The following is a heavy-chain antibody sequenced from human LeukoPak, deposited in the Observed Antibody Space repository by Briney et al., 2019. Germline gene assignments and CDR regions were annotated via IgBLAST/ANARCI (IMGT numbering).Heavy chain of an antibody. CDR2: IKQDGSEK. CDR1: GFTFSSYW. D-gene: IGHD5/OR15-5a*01. J-gene: IGHJ6*03. CDR3: ARVYELREEDYYYYYMDV. Sequence: PGGSLRLSCAASGFTFSSYWMSWVRQAPGKGLEWVANIKQDGSEKYYVDSVKGRFTISRDNAKKSLYLQMNSLRAEDTALYYCARVYELREEDYYYYYMDVWGKGTTVTVSS. V-gene: IGHV3-7*03.